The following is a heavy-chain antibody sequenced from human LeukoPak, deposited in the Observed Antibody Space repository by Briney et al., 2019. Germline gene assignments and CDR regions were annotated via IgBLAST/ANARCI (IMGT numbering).Heavy chain of an antibody. J-gene: IGHJ5*02. V-gene: IGHV3-49*03. CDR1: GFTVGDYA. D-gene: IGHD4-23*01. CDR3: TRDPSLYGGKGDWFDP. Sequence: GGSLRLSCTASGFTVGDYAMSWFRQAPGKGLEWVGFIRSKAYGGTTEYAASVKGRFTISRYDSKSIAYLQMNSLKTEDTAVYYCTRDPSLYGGKGDWFDPWGQGTLVTVSS. CDR2: IRSKAYGGTT.